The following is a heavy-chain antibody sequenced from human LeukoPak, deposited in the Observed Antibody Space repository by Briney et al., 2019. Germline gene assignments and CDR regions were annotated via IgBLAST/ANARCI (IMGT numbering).Heavy chain of an antibody. CDR3: AKTAIEYSSSWYFPKYYYYGMDV. J-gene: IGHJ6*02. D-gene: IGHD6-13*01. CDR2: ISYDGSNK. V-gene: IGHV3-30*18. Sequence: GGSLRLSCAASGFTFSSYGMHWVRQAPGKGLEWVAVISYDGSNKYYADSVKGRFTISRDNSKNTLYLQMNSLRAEDTAVYYCAKTAIEYSSSWYFPKYYYYGMDVWGQGTTVTVSS. CDR1: GFTFSSYG.